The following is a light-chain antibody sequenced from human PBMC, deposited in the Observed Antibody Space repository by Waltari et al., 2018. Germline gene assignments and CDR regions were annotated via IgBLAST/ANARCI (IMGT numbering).Light chain of an antibody. CDR2: GTS. J-gene: IGKJ1*01. V-gene: IGKV3-20*01. CDR3: QQFGSSPWT. Sequence: EIVLTQSPGTLSLSPEERATLSCRASQSVGTNYLAWYQQKPGQAPRLLIYGTSSRATGIPDRFSGSGYGTDFTLTISRLEPEDFAAYYCQQFGSSPWTFGHGTKVEIK. CDR1: QSVGTNY.